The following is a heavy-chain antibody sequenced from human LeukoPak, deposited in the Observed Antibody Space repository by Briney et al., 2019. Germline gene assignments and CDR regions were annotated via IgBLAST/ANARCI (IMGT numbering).Heavy chain of an antibody. Sequence: ASVKVSCKASGYTFTGYYMHWVRQAPGQGLEWMGWINPNSGGTNYAQKFQGRVTMTRDTSISTAYMELSRLRSDDTAAYYCARGSGDGYNYHSEVPDDAFDIWGQGTMVTVSS. D-gene: IGHD5-24*01. CDR2: INPNSGGT. V-gene: IGHV1-2*02. CDR1: GYTFTGYY. J-gene: IGHJ3*02. CDR3: ARGSGDGYNYHSEVPDDAFDI.